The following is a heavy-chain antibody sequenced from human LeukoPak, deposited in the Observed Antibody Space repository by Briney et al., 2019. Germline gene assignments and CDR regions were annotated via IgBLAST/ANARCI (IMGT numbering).Heavy chain of an antibody. V-gene: IGHV4-39*07. D-gene: IGHD3-10*01. J-gene: IGHJ4*02. CDR1: SDSISSSSYY. CDR3: ARDAKYYFGSRTYFFFEY. Sequence: SETLSLTCTVSSDSISSSSYYWGWIRQPPGKGLEWIGTIYYSGGTYYNPSLKSRVTISVDTSKNQFSLKLSSVTAADTAIYYCARDAKYYFGSRTYFFFEYWGQGTLLTVSS. CDR2: IYYSGGT.